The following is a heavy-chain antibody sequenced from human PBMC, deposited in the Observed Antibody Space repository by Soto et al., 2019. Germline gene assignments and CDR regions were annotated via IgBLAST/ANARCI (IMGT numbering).Heavy chain of an antibody. Sequence: SETLSLTCAVSGGSISSGGYSWSWLRQPPGKGLEWIGYIYHSGSTYYNPSLKSRVTISVNRSKNQFSLKLSSVTAADTAVYYCARRTVHDYDSSGYTNWFDPWGQGTLVTVSS. J-gene: IGHJ5*02. CDR2: IYHSGST. CDR1: GGSISSGGYS. V-gene: IGHV4-30-2*01. CDR3: ARRTVHDYDSSGYTNWFDP. D-gene: IGHD3-22*01.